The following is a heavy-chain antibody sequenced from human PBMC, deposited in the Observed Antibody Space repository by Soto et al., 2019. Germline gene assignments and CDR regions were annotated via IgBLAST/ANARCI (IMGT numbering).Heavy chain of an antibody. CDR2: INAANGDT. CDR3: VRRHVSATVIDRFDP. Sequence: ASVKVSCKAAGYTFTSYGIHWVRQAPGQRLEWMGWINAANGDTEYSPKFQGRVTITRDTSASTAYMELSSLRSEDTAVYYCVRRHVSATVIDRFDPWGQGTLVTVSS. V-gene: IGHV1-3*01. J-gene: IGHJ5*02. D-gene: IGHD6-13*01. CDR1: GYTFTSYG.